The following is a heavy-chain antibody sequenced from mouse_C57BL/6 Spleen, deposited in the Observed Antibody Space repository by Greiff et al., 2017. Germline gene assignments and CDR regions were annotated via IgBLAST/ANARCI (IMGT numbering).Heavy chain of an antibody. D-gene: IGHD1-1*01. CDR3: TRGYGSSAGFAY. V-gene: IGHV5-9-1*02. Sequence: EVMLVESGEGLVKPGGSLKLSCAASGFTFSSYAMSWVRQTPEKRLEWVAYISSGGDYIYYADTVKGRITISRDNARNTLYLQMSSLESADTAMYYCTRGYGSSAGFAYWGQGTLVTVSA. CDR1: GFTFSSYA. J-gene: IGHJ3*01. CDR2: ISSGGDYI.